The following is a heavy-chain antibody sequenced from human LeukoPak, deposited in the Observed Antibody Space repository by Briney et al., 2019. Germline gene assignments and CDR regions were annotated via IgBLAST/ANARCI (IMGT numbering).Heavy chain of an antibody. V-gene: IGHV3-33*01. CDR3: ARRNCDILTGYSYGMDV. CDR1: GFTFSSYG. J-gene: IGHJ6*02. Sequence: GRSLRLSCAASGFTFSSYGMHWVRQAPGKGLEWVAVIWYDGSNKYYADSVKGRFTISRDNSKNTLYLQMNSLRAEDTAVYYCARRNCDILTGYSYGMDVWGQGTTVTVSS. D-gene: IGHD3-9*01. CDR2: IWYDGSNK.